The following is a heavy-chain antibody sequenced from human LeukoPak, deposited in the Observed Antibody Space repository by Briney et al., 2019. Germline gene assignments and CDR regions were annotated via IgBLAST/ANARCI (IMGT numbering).Heavy chain of an antibody. Sequence: PSETLSLTCTVSGGSISSYYWSWIRQPPGKGLEWIGYIYYSGSTNYNPSLKSRVTISVDTSKNQFSLKLSSVTAADTAVYYCARLWFGELFHPYYMDVWGKGTTVTVSS. J-gene: IGHJ6*03. CDR1: GGSISSYY. V-gene: IGHV4-59*01. CDR2: IYYSGST. D-gene: IGHD3-10*01. CDR3: ARLWFGELFHPYYMDV.